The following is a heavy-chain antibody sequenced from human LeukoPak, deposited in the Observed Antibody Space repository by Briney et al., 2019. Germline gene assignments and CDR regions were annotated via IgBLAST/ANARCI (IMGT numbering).Heavy chain of an antibody. CDR3: ARDPRGPTGYDSTGRDTFDY. CDR1: GFTFSSYG. D-gene: IGHD3-22*01. Sequence: GGSLRLSCAASGFTFSSYGMHWVRQAPGKGLEWVAFIRNDGSNKYYAGSVKGRFTISRDNSKNTLYLQMNSLRAEDTAVYYCARDPRGPTGYDSTGRDTFDYWGQGTLVTVSS. J-gene: IGHJ4*02. CDR2: IRNDGSNK. V-gene: IGHV3-30*02.